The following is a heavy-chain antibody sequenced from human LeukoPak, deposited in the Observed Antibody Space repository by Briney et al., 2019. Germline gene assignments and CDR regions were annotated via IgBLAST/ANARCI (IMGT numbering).Heavy chain of an antibody. CDR3: VQDWAWGAFGY. Sequence: GGSLRLSCAASGVTFSTYGMHWVRQAPGKGLEWVAVISDDGSNKYYADSVKGRFTISRDNSKNTLYLQMNSLRAEDTAVYYCVQDWAWGAFGYWGQGTLVTVSS. J-gene: IGHJ4*02. V-gene: IGHV3-30*18. D-gene: IGHD7-27*01. CDR2: ISDDGSNK. CDR1: GVTFSTYG.